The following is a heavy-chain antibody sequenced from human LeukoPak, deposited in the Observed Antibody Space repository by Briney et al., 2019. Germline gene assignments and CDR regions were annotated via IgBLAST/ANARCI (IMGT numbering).Heavy chain of an antibody. CDR3: AKDHYGSLYYFDY. J-gene: IGHJ4*02. Sequence: PGGSLRLSCAASGFTFSSYAMSWVRQAPGKVLEWVSAISGSGGSTYYADSVKGRFTISRDNSKNTLYLQMNSLRAEDTAVYYCAKDHYGSLYYFDYWGQGTLVTVSS. CDR2: ISGSGGST. CDR1: GFTFSSYA. V-gene: IGHV3-23*01. D-gene: IGHD2-15*01.